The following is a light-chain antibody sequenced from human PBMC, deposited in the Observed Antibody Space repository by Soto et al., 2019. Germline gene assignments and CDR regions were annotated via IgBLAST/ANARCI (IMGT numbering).Light chain of an antibody. V-gene: IGLV2-8*01. CDR3: SSYAGSNNYVV. Sequence: QSALTQPPSASGSPGQSVTISCTGTSSDIGGHNFVSWYQQHPGKAPKLMIYDVTKRPSGVPDRFSGSKSGNTASLTVSGLQAEDEADYFCSSYAGSNNYVVFGGGTKLPVL. CDR1: SSDIGGHNF. J-gene: IGLJ2*01. CDR2: DVT.